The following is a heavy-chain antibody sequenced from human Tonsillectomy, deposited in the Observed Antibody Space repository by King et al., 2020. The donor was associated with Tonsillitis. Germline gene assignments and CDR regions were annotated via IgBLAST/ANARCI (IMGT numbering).Heavy chain of an antibody. D-gene: IGHD2-15*01. J-gene: IGHJ6*02. CDR3: ARQGYCSGVGCPIYYHSGLDV. V-gene: IGHV5-51*01. CDR1: GYTFTTYW. Sequence: VQLVQSGAEVKKPGDSLKISCKGSGYTFTTYWIGWVRQMPGKGLEWMGIINPTDSDTRHSPSFQGQVTISADKSMGTAYLQWRSLRASDTAIYYCARQGYCSGVGCPIYYHSGLDVWGQGTTVTVSS. CDR2: INPTDSDT.